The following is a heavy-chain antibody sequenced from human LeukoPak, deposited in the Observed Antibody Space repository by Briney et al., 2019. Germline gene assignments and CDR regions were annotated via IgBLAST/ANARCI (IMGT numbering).Heavy chain of an antibody. V-gene: IGHV3-23*01. CDR1: GFTLTSFA. CDR3: AKVQVPYDSSGYYCLLGAFDI. CDR2: ISGSVEST. D-gene: IGHD3-22*01. J-gene: IGHJ3*02. Sequence: GRSLRPSCAASGFTLTSFAISWVRQAPGKGLGWVSGISGSVESTYDADTVKGRFTISRANSNKTLYLQMNSLRAEDTAVYYCAKVQVPYDSSGYYCLLGAFDIWGQGTMVTVSS.